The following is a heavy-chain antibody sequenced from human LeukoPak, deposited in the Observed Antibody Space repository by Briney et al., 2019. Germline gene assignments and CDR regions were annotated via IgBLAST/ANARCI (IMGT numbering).Heavy chain of an antibody. CDR2: IYTSGST. CDR1: GGSISSYY. V-gene: IGHV4-4*07. Sequence: PSETLSLTCTVSGGSISSYYWSWIRQPAGKGLEGIGRIYTSGSTNYNPSLKSRVTMSVDTSKNQFSLKLSSVTAADTAVYYCARDGVYCSGGSCYSEYYFDYWGQGTLVTVSS. CDR3: ARDGVYCSGGSCYSEYYFDY. J-gene: IGHJ4*02. D-gene: IGHD2-15*01.